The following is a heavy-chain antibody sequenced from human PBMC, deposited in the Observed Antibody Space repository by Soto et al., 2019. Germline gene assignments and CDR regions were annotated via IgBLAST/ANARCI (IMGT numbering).Heavy chain of an antibody. J-gene: IGHJ6*02. D-gene: IGHD1-1*01. CDR3: ASCNWNDERQVDYYYYYGMDV. V-gene: IGHV1-69*01. CDR2: IIPISGTA. Sequence: QVQLVQSGAEVKKPGSSVKVSCKASGGTFSSYAISWVRQAPGQGLEWMGGIIPISGTANYAQKFQGRVTITADESTSTAYMELSSLRSEDTAVYYCASCNWNDERQVDYYYYYGMDVWGQGTTVTVSS. CDR1: GGTFSSYA.